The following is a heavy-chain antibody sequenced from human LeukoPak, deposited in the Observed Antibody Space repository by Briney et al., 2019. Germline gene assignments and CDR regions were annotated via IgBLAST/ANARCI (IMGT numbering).Heavy chain of an antibody. D-gene: IGHD3-10*01. V-gene: IGHV1-2*02. CDR3: ARDSSGDY. CDR2: INPNSGGT. CDR1: GYTFAGYY. Sequence: GASVKVSCKASGYTFAGYYMHWVRQAPGQGLEWMGWINPNSGGTNYAQNFQGRVTMTRDTSISTAYMELSRLKSDDTAVYYCARDSSGDYWGQGTLVTVSS. J-gene: IGHJ4*02.